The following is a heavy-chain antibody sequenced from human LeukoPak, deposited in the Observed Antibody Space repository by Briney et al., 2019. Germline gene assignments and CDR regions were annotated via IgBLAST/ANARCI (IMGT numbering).Heavy chain of an antibody. D-gene: IGHD6-13*01. CDR1: GGTFSSYA. CDR2: IIPIFGTA. V-gene: IGHV1-69*01. CDR3: ARDMRYSSSPIDWFDP. Sequence: SVKVSCKASGGTFSSYAISWVRQAPGQGLEWMGGIIPIFGTANYAQKFQGRVTITADESTSTAYMELSILRSEDTAVYYCARDMRYSSSPIDWFDPWGQGTLVTVSS. J-gene: IGHJ5*02.